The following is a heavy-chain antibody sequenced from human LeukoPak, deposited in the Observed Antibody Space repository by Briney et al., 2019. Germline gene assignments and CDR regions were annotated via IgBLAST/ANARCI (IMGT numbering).Heavy chain of an antibody. D-gene: IGHD3-3*01. J-gene: IGHJ3*02. CDR3: ARLRDFWSGYYAFDI. CDR1: GFIFDDYG. Sequence: GGSLRLSCAASGFIFDDYGMSWVRQAPGKGLEWVSGINWNGGSTGYADSVKGRFTISRDNAKNSLYLQMNSLRAEDTALYYCARLRDFWSGYYAFDIWGQGTMVTVSS. CDR2: INWNGGST. V-gene: IGHV3-20*04.